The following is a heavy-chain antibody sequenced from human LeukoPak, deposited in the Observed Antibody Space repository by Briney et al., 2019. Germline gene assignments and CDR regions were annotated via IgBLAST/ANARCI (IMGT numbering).Heavy chain of an antibody. Sequence: PSETLSLTCTVSGGSISSGSYYWSWIRQPAGKGLEWIGRVYTSGSTNYNPSLKSRVTISVDTSKNQFSLKLSSVTAADTAVYYCAAQWLXXGDYWGQGTLVTVSS. V-gene: IGHV4-61*02. CDR2: VYTSGST. D-gene: IGHD6-19*01. CDR1: GGSISSGSYY. J-gene: IGHJ4*02. CDR3: AAQWLXXGDY.